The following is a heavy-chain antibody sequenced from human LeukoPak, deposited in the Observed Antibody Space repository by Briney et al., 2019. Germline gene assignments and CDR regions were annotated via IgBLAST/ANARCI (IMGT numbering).Heavy chain of an antibody. CDR2: IIPISGTA. Sequence: SVKVSCKASGGTFSSYAISWVRQAPGQGLEWMGGIIPISGTANYAQKFQGRVTITADKSTSTAYMELSSLRSEDTAVYYCARAGDYGDGWFDPWGQGTLVTVSS. CDR3: ARAGDYGDGWFDP. CDR1: GGTFSSYA. V-gene: IGHV1-69*06. J-gene: IGHJ5*02. D-gene: IGHD4-17*01.